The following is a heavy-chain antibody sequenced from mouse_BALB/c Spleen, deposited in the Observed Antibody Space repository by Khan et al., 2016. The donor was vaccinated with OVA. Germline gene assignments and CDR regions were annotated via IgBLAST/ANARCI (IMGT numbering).Heavy chain of an antibody. J-gene: IGHJ4*01. D-gene: IGHD2-10*01. Sequence: VQLQESGPGLVAPSQSLSITCTVSGFSLTGYGVNWVRQPPGKGLEWLGMIWGDGSTDYNSALKSRLSISKDNSKSQVFLKMNRLQTDDTARYXCARAYYGNYREAMDYWGQGTSVTVSS. V-gene: IGHV2-6-7*01. CDR3: ARAYYGNYREAMDY. CDR2: IWGDGST. CDR1: GFSLTGYG.